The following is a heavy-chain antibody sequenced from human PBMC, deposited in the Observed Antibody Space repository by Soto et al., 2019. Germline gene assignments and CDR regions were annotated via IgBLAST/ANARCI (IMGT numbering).Heavy chain of an antibody. D-gene: IGHD3-22*01. CDR3: ARASDDSSGYYYDLYYFDY. V-gene: IGHV1-18*01. CDR2: ISAYNGNT. CDR1: GYTFTSYG. Sequence: VASVKVSCKASGYTFTSYGISWVRQAPGQGLEWMGWISAYNGNTNYAQKLQGRVTMTTDTSTSTAYMELRSLRSDDTAVYYCARASDDSSGYYYDLYYFDYWGQGTRVTVSS. J-gene: IGHJ4*02.